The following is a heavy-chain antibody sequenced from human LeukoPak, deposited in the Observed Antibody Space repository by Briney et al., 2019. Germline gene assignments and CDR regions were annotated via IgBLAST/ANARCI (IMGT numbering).Heavy chain of an antibody. CDR3: EAHPLSNADYYYMDV. CDR1: GFTFSSYA. CDR2: ISGSGGST. V-gene: IGHV3-23*01. J-gene: IGHJ6*03. D-gene: IGHD4-11*01. Sequence: PGGSLRLSCAASGFTFSSYAMSWVRQAPGKGLEWVSAISGSGGSTYYADSVKGRFTISRDNSKNTLYLQMSSLRAEDTAVYYCEAHPLSNADYYYMDVWGKGTTVTVSS.